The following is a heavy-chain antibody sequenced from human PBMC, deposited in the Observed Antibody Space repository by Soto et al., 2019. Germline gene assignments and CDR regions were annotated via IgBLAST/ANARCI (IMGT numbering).Heavy chain of an antibody. V-gene: IGHV4-61*01. CDR3: ARGGGQGRGVIGHY. D-gene: IGHD3-16*02. J-gene: IGHJ4*02. CDR2: IYYNGGT. CDR1: GDSVNSENSY. Sequence: SETLSLTCTVSGDSVNSENSYWNWIRQAPGKGPEWIGYIYYNGGTNYNPSLKSRATILLDTSTNQFSLTLTSATAADTAVYYCARGGGQGRGVIGHYWGRGILVTVSS.